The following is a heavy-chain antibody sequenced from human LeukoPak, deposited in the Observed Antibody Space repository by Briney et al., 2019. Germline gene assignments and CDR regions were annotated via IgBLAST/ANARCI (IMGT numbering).Heavy chain of an antibody. CDR3: ARDHYCSSTSCHRVWYYYYGMDV. CDR2: ISAYSGNT. CDR1: GYTFTSYG. J-gene: IGHJ6*04. V-gene: IGHV1-18*04. D-gene: IGHD2-2*01. Sequence: ASVKVSCMASGYTFTSYGISWVRQAPGQGLEWMGWISAYSGNTNYAQKLQGRVTMTTDTSTSTAYMELRSLRSDDTAVYYCARDHYCSSTSCHRVWYYYYGMDVWGKGTTVTVSS.